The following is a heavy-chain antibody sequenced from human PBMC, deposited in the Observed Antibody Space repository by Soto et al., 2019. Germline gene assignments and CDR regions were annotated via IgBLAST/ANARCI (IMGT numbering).Heavy chain of an antibody. Sequence: QVQLVQSGAEVEKPGASVKVSCKASGYNFTTYAMLWVRQAPGQRPEWMGWINTGNGNTKYSPKFQGRVTITRDTSASTAYMELSSLKSEDTAVYYCARGERLYYDYYGMDVWGQGSTVTVS. CDR1: GYNFTTYA. V-gene: IGHV1-3*04. J-gene: IGHJ6*02. CDR2: INTGNGNT. CDR3: ARGERLYYDYYGMDV. D-gene: IGHD3-3*01.